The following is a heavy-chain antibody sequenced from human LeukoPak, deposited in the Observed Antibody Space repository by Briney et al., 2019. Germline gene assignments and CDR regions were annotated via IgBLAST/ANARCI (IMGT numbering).Heavy chain of an antibody. V-gene: IGHV3-21*01. CDR2: ISSSSSYI. CDR1: GFTFSSYS. CDR3: ARDGYNYGQRCDY. D-gene: IGHD5-24*01. Sequence: PGGSLRLSCAASGFTFSSYSMNWVRQTPGKGLEWVSSISSSSSYIYYADSVKGRFTISRDNAKNSLYLQMNSLRAEDTAVYYCARDGYNYGQRCDYWGQGTLVTVSS. J-gene: IGHJ4*02.